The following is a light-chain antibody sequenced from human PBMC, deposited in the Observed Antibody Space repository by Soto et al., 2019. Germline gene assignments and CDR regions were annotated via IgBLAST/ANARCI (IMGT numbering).Light chain of an antibody. V-gene: IGKV3-20*01. CDR1: QSVSNSY. J-gene: IGKJ1*01. CDR3: QHHGSSLCT. Sequence: EIVLTQSPGTLSLSPGDRATLSCRASQSVSNSYVAWYQQKPGQAPRLLIYSVSTRATGIPDRFSGSGPGTDFTLTISRXDPEDFAMYYCQHHGSSLCTFGQGTKVDIK. CDR2: SVS.